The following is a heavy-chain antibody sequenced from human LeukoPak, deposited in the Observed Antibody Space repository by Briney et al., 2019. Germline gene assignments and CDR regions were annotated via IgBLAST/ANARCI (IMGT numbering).Heavy chain of an antibody. CDR3: ARRGEIAARPYDY. J-gene: IGHJ4*02. CDR2: IYHSGST. V-gene: IGHV4-38-2*02. Sequence: SETLSLTCTVSGYSIRSGYYWGWIRQPPGKGLEWIGSIYHSGSTNYNPSLKSRVTISVDKSKNQFSLKLSSVTAADTAVYYCARRGEIAARPYDYWGQGTLVTVSP. CDR1: GYSIRSGYY. D-gene: IGHD6-6*01.